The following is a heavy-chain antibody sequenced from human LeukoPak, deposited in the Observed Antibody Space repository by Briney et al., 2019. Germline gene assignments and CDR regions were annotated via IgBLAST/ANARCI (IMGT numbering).Heavy chain of an antibody. CDR2: IYYSGST. D-gene: IGHD2-15*01. Sequence: SETLSLTCTVSGGSISSYYWSWIRQPPGKGLEWIGYIYYSGSTNYNPSLKSRVTISVDTSKNQFSLKLSSVTAADTAVYYCARSYCGGGSCYSRGAFDIWGQGTMVTVSS. J-gene: IGHJ3*02. CDR1: GGSISSYY. CDR3: ARSYCGGGSCYSRGAFDI. V-gene: IGHV4-59*08.